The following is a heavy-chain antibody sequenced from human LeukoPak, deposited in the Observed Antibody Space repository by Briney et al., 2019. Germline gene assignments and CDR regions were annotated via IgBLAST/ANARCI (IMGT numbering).Heavy chain of an antibody. V-gene: IGHV1-69*05. CDR2: IIPIFGTA. CDR1: GGTFSSYA. CDR3: ARRVTPLLGYYYYMEV. Sequence: ASVKVSCKASGGTFSSYAISWVRQAPGQGLEWMGGIIPIFGTANYAQKFQGRVTITTDESTSTAYMELSSLRSEDTAVYYCARRVTPLLGYYYYMEVWGKGTTVTVSS. J-gene: IGHJ6*03. D-gene: IGHD4-23*01.